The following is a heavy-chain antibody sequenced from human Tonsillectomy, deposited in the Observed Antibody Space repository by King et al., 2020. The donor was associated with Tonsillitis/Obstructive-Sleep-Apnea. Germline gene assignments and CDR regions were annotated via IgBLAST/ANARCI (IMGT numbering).Heavy chain of an antibody. J-gene: IGHJ3*02. Sequence: EVQLVESGGGLVQPGGSLRLSCAASGFSFISYAMALVRQSPGKGLEWVSAISGSGGRTFYADSVKGRFTISRDNSKNTLYLQMNSLRAEDTAVYYCSKDPPRGGVTGGRAFDIWGQGTMVTVSS. CDR1: GFSFISYA. CDR3: SKDPPRGGVTGGRAFDI. D-gene: IGHD3-16*01. V-gene: IGHV3-23*04. CDR2: ISGSGGRT.